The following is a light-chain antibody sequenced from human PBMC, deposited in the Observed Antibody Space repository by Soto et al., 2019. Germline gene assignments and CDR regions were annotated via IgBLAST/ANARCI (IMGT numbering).Light chain of an antibody. Sequence: EVAMTQSRATTSACAGRIVILSCXASQSVNSKVAWYQQKPGQAPRLLIYGASTRATGIPARFSGSGSGAEFTLTISSLQSEDFATYYCQQYNSYSLTFGGGTKVDIK. CDR1: QSVNSK. CDR3: QQYNSYSLT. CDR2: GAS. J-gene: IGKJ4*01. V-gene: IGKV3-15*01.